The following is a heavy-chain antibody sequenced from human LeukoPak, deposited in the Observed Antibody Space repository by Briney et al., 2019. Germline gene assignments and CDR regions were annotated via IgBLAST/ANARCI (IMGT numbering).Heavy chain of an antibody. CDR2: IYSGGTT. Sequence: GGSLRLSCAASGFTVSSNHMSWVRQAPGQGLNWVSIIYSGGTTYYADSVKGRFTISRDNSKNTLYLQMNSLRAEDTAVYYCARDADYGGSPDAFDIWGRGTIVTVSS. V-gene: IGHV3-53*01. J-gene: IGHJ3*02. D-gene: IGHD4-23*01. CDR3: ARDADYGGSPDAFDI. CDR1: GFTVSSNH.